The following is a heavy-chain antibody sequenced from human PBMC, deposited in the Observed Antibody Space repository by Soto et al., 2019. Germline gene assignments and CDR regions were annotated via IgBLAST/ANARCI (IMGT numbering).Heavy chain of an antibody. Sequence: QVQLVQSGAEVKKSGSSVKVSCKASGGTFSSYTISWVRQAPGQGLEWMGRIIPILGIANYAQKFQGRVTITADKSTSTAYMELSSLRSEDTAVYYCARCGESGYDGVHWGQGTLVTVSS. D-gene: IGHD5-12*01. V-gene: IGHV1-69*02. J-gene: IGHJ4*02. CDR1: GGTFSSYT. CDR2: IIPILGIA. CDR3: ARCGESGYDGVH.